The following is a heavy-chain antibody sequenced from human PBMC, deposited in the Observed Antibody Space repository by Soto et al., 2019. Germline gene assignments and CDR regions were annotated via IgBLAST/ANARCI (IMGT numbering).Heavy chain of an antibody. V-gene: IGHV3-23*01. D-gene: IGHD3-22*01. Sequence: EVQLLESGGGLVQPGGSLRLSCAGSGFTFSSYAMSWVRQAPGKGLEWVSGISISGDRTYYADSVKGRFTISRDDSKNTLYLQMNSLRADVTAVYYCAKAIPFYDTSAFFVYWGQGTLVTVSS. CDR1: GFTFSSYA. J-gene: IGHJ4*02. CDR3: AKAIPFYDTSAFFVY. CDR2: ISISGDRT.